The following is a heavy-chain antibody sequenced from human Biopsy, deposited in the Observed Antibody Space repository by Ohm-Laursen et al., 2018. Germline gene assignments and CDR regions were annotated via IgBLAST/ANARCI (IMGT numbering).Heavy chain of an antibody. Sequence: SDTLSLTCTVSGGSLSGYYWSWIRQAPGRGLEWIGLIYYRGETDYNPSLKSRVTISVDGSKNQFSLNLTSITAADTAVYYCARHRTHPPPGSMDVWGQGTLVTVSS. V-gene: IGHV4-59*08. CDR3: ARHRTHPPPGSMDV. CDR2: IYYRGET. CDR1: GGSLSGYY. D-gene: IGHD2/OR15-2a*01. J-gene: IGHJ4*02.